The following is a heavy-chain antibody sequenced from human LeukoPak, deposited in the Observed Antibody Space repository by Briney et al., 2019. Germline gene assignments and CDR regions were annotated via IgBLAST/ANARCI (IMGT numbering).Heavy chain of an antibody. CDR3: ARNLWFGESTDAFDI. CDR2: INPNSGGT. D-gene: IGHD3-10*01. Sequence: ASVKVSCKASGYSFTGYYMHWVRQAPGQGLEWMGWINPNSGGTNYAQNFQGRVTMTRDTSISTAYVELSRLRSDDTAVYYCARNLWFGESTDAFDIWGQGTMVTVSS. CDR1: GYSFTGYY. V-gene: IGHV1-2*02. J-gene: IGHJ3*02.